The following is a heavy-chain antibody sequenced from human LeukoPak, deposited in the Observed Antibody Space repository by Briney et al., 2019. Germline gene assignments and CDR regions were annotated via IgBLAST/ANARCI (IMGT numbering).Heavy chain of an antibody. D-gene: IGHD3-10*01. CDR3: ATMVRGDWFDP. J-gene: IGHJ5*02. V-gene: IGHV4-30-2*01. Sequence: SETLSLTCTVSGGSISSGGYYWSWIRQPPGKGLEWIGYIYHSGSTYYNPSLKSRVTISVDRSKNQFSLKLSSVTAADTAVYYCATMVRGDWFDPWGQGTLVTVSS. CDR2: IYHSGST. CDR1: GGSISSGGYY.